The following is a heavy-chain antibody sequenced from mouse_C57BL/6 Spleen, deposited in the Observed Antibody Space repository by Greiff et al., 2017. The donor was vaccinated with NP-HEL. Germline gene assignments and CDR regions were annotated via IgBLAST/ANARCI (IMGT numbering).Heavy chain of an antibody. CDR1: RYTFTDYY. D-gene: IGHD1-1*01. J-gene: IGHJ1*03. CDR2: INPNNGGT. Sequence: EVQLQQSGPELVKPGASVKISCKASRYTFTDYYMNWVKQSHGKSLEWIGDINPNNGGTSYNQKFKGKATLTVDKSSSTAYMELRSLTSEDSAVYYCASRSNYGYFDVWGTGTTVTVSS. CDR3: ASRSNYGYFDV. V-gene: IGHV1-26*01.